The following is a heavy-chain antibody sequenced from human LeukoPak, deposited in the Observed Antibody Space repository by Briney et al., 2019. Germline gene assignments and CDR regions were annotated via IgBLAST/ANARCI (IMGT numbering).Heavy chain of an antibody. CDR3: ARVPPVDGVLMVYAGHLDY. D-gene: IGHD2-8*01. J-gene: IGHJ4*02. Sequence: ASVKVCCKASGYTFTSYGISWVRQAPGQGLEWMGWISAYNGNTNYAQKLQGRVTMTTDTSTSTAYMELRSLRSDATAVYYCARVPPVDGVLMVYAGHLDYWGQGTLVTVSS. CDR2: ISAYNGNT. CDR1: GYTFTSYG. V-gene: IGHV1-18*01.